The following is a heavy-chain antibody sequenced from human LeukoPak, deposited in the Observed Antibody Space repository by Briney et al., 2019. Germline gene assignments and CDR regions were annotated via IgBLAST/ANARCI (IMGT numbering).Heavy chain of an antibody. CDR2: IIPVFGTA. Sequence: GASVKVSCKASGGTFSSYTINWVRQAPGQGLEWMGGIIPVFGTANCVQKFQGRVTITADESTSTAYMELSSLRSEDTAVYYCARGVYYDYVWGSYRSYYYYMDVWGKGTTVTVSS. J-gene: IGHJ6*03. D-gene: IGHD3-16*02. V-gene: IGHV1-69*13. CDR3: ARGVYYDYVWGSYRSYYYYMDV. CDR1: GGTFSSYT.